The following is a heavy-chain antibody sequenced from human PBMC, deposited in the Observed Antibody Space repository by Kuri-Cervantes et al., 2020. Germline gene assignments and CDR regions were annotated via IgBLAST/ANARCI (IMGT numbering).Heavy chain of an antibody. V-gene: IGHV3-43D*04. CDR3: ARAIVGATGAFDI. J-gene: IGHJ3*02. Sequence: GGSLRLSCAASGFTFDDYAMHWVRQAPGKGLEWVSLISWDGGSTYYADSVKGRFTISRDNAKNSLYLQMNSLRAEDTAVYYCARAIVGATGAFDIWGQGTMVTVSS. CDR2: ISWDGGST. CDR1: GFTFDDYA. D-gene: IGHD1-26*01.